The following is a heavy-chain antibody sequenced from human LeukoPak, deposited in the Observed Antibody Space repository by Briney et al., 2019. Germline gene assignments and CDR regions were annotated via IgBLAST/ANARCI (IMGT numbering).Heavy chain of an antibody. CDR1: GFTFSSYS. J-gene: IGHJ4*02. V-gene: IGHV3-21*01. D-gene: IGHD2-2*02. CDR3: TREGCGATGCYTNDY. CDR2: ISSSSSYI. Sequence: GGSLRLSCAASGFTFSSYSMNWVRQAPGKGLEWVSSISSSSSYIYYADSVKGRFTIPRDNAKNSLYLQMNSLRAEDTAVYYCTREGCGATGCYTNDYWGPGTLVTVSS.